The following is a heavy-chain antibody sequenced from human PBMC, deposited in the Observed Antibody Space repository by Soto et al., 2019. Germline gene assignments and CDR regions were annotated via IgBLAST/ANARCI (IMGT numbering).Heavy chain of an antibody. Sequence: QVQLVESGGGVVQPGRSLRLSCAASGFTFSSYAMHWVRQAPGKGLEWVAVISYDGSNKYYADSVKGRFTISRDNSKNTLYLQMNSLRAEDTAVYYCARDLGDDYGWGRSPGGYWGQGTLVTVSS. CDR2: ISYDGSNK. CDR1: GFTFSSYA. J-gene: IGHJ4*02. CDR3: ARDLGDDYGWGRSPGGY. D-gene: IGHD3-16*01. V-gene: IGHV3-30-3*01.